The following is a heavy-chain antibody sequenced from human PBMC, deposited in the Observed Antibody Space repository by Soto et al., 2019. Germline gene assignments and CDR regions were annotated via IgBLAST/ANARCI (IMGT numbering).Heavy chain of an antibody. CDR3: ARVIPGAEAWFGP. D-gene: IGHD2-2*01. Sequence: ASVKVSCKASGYTFTNYGVTWVRQAPGQGLEWMGWISAYTDNPNYAQKFQGRVTMAIDTSTTTAYMDLRSLTSDDTAVYYCARVIPGAEAWFGPCGQGTLVTVSS. CDR1: GYTFTNYG. J-gene: IGHJ5*02. CDR2: ISAYTDNP. V-gene: IGHV1-18*01.